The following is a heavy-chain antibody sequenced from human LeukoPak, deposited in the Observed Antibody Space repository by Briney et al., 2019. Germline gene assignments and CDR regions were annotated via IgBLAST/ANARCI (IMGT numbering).Heavy chain of an antibody. V-gene: IGHV3-21*01. CDR3: ARGIPAAGLGWFDP. D-gene: IGHD6-13*01. CDR1: GFTFSSYS. CDR2: ISSSSSYI. Sequence: GGSLRLSCAASGFTFSSYSMNWVRQAPGKGLEWVSSISSSSSYIYYADSVKGRFTISRDNAKNSLYLQMNSLRAEDTAVYYCARGIPAAGLGWFDPWGQGTLVTVSS. J-gene: IGHJ5*02.